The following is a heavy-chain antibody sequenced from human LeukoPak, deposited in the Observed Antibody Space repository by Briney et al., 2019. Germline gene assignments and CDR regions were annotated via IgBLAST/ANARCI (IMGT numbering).Heavy chain of an antibody. J-gene: IGHJ4*02. CDR2: ISGSGGST. CDR3: ARDSRHWTRSSFGY. Sequence: GGSLRLSCAASGFTFSSYAMSWVRQAPGKGLEWVSAISGSGGSTYYADSVKGRFTISRDNSKNTLYLQMNSLRDEDTAVYYCARDSRHWTRSSFGYWGQGTLVTVSS. CDR1: GFTFSSYA. V-gene: IGHV3-23*01. D-gene: IGHD3/OR15-3a*01.